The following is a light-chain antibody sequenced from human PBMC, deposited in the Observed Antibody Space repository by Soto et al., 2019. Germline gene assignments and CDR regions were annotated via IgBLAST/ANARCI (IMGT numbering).Light chain of an antibody. CDR1: SSDVGAYNY. V-gene: IGLV2-14*01. CDR3: SSYTTISTYV. J-gene: IGLJ1*01. Sequence: QSVLTQPASVSGSPGQPITISCTGTSSDVGAYNYVSWYQQHPGKAPKLMIYDVSNRPSGVSNRFSGSKSGNTASLTISGLQAEDEADYYCSSYTTISTYVSGTGTKVTDL. CDR2: DVS.